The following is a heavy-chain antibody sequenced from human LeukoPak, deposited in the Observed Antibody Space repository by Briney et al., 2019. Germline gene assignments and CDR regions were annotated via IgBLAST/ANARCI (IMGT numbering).Heavy chain of an antibody. Sequence: GGSLRLSCAASGFNFSIYSMNWVRQAPGKGLEWVSSISSSSSYIYYADSVKGRFTISRDNAKSSLYLQMNSLRAEDTAVYYCARGPENDYWGQGTLVTVSS. CDR1: GFNFSIYS. CDR2: ISSSSSYI. V-gene: IGHV3-21*01. J-gene: IGHJ4*02. CDR3: ARGPENDY.